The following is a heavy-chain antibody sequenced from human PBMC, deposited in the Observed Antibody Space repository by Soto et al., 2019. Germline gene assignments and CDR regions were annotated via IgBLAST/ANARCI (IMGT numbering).Heavy chain of an antibody. Sequence: EVQLVESGGGLVQPGGSLRLSCAASGFTVSSNYMSWVRQAPGKGLEWVSVIYSGGSTYYADSVKGRFTISRDNSKNTLYLPMNSLRAEDTAVYYCARYCSGGSCYSTFDYWGQGTLVTVSS. CDR3: ARYCSGGSCYSTFDY. J-gene: IGHJ4*02. CDR2: IYSGGST. D-gene: IGHD2-15*01. V-gene: IGHV3-66*01. CDR1: GFTVSSNY.